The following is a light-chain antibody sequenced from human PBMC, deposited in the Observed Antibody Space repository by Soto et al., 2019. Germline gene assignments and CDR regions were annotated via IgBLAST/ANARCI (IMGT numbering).Light chain of an antibody. CDR1: QSVNSY. CDR3: QQYNNWPPWT. CDR2: TAS. Sequence: EIGMTQSPVTVSVSPGERATLSCKASQSVNSYLAWYQQKPGQSPRLLIYTASNRATGVPARFSGSGSGTQFTLTINSLQSEDFAVYHCQQYNNWPPWTFGQGTKVDI. J-gene: IGKJ1*01. V-gene: IGKV3-15*01.